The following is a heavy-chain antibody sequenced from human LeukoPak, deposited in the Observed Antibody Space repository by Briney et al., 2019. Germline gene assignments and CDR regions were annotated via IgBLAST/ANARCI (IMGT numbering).Heavy chain of an antibody. CDR1: GFTFSNYG. J-gene: IGHJ4*02. Sequence: GGSLRLSCAASGFTFSNYGLNWVRQAPGKGLEGVAFMSYDGTHKYYADSARGRFTISRDNSKNTLFLQMNSLRTEDTAVYYCAKDFGYGDCFDYWGQGTVVTVSS. CDR3: AKDFGYGDCFDY. D-gene: IGHD4-17*01. V-gene: IGHV3-30*18. CDR2: MSYDGTHK.